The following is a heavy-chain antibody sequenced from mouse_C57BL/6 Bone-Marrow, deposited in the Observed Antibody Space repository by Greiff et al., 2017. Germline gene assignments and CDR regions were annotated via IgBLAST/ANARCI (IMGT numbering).Heavy chain of an antibody. D-gene: IGHD2-4*01. CDR2: IDPSDSYT. CDR1: GYTFTSYW. Sequence: VQLQQPGAELVMPGASVKLSCKASGYTFTSYWMHWVKQRPGQGLEWIGEIDPSDSYTNYNQKFKGKSPLTVDKSSSTAYMQLSSLTSEDSAVYYCARDGAGLPSWYFDVWGTGTTVTVSS. V-gene: IGHV1-69*01. J-gene: IGHJ1*03. CDR3: ARDGAGLPSWYFDV.